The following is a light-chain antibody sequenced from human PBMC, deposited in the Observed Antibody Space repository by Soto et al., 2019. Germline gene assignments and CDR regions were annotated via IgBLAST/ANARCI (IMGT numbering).Light chain of an antibody. V-gene: IGKV3-11*01. CDR2: DAS. CDR1: QSVSSY. J-gene: IGKJ1*01. CDR3: HQRSSWPRGT. Sequence: EIVMTQSPATLSVSPGERATLSCRASQSVSSYLAWYQQKPGQGPRLLIYDASNRATGVSARFSGSGSGTDFTLTISSLEPEDFAVYYCHQRSSWPRGTFGQGTKV.